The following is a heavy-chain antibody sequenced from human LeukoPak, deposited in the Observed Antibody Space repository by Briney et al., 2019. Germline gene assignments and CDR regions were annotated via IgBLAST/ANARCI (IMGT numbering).Heavy chain of an antibody. CDR2: IYHSGST. CDR1: GYSISSGYY. J-gene: IGHJ6*03. D-gene: IGHD6-6*01. CDR3: ARGIPPTYSSSFPDYYYYYYMDV. Sequence: PSETLSLTCTVSGYSISSGYYWGWIRQPPGKGLEWIGSIYHSGSTYYNPSLKSRVTISVDTSKNQFSLKLSSVTAADTAVYYCARGIPPTYSSSFPDYYYYYYMDVWGKGTTVTVSS. V-gene: IGHV4-38-2*02.